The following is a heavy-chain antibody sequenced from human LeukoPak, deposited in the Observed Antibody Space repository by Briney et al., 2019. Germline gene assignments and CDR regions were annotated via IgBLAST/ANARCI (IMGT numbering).Heavy chain of an antibody. D-gene: IGHD6-19*01. J-gene: IGHJ4*02. Sequence: GGSLSLSCAASGFTFSSYAMSWGRQAQGQGLEWVSAISGSGGSTYYADSVKGRFTTSRDNSKNTLYLQMNSLRAEDTAVYYCAKGQTDEQWLIFDYWGQGTLVTVSS. V-gene: IGHV3-23*01. CDR3: AKGQTDEQWLIFDY. CDR1: GFTFSSYA. CDR2: ISGSGGST.